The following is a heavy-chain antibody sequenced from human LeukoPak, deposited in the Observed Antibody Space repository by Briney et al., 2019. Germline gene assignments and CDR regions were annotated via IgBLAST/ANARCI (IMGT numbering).Heavy chain of an antibody. CDR3: AKRGIVIRAVIIVGFHKEAYYFDY. CDR1: GITLSNYG. V-gene: IGHV3-23*01. J-gene: IGHJ4*02. CDR2: ISDSVGST. D-gene: IGHD3-10*01. Sequence: GGSLRLSCAVSGITLSNYGMSWVRQAPGKGLEWVAGISDSVGSTNYADSVKGRFTISRDNPKNTLYLQMNSLRAEDTAVYFCAKRGIVIRAVIIVGFHKEAYYFDYWGQGALVTVSS.